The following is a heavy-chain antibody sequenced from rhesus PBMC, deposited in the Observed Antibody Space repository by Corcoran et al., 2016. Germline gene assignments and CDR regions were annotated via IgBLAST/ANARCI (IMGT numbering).Heavy chain of an antibody. CDR1: FTFSSNW. D-gene: IGHD1-38*01. CDR2: INNGGGNT. J-gene: IGHJ4*01. V-gene: IGHV3S42*01. Sequence: FTFSSNWMNWVRQTPGKGLEWISAINNGGGNTYYADSVKGRFTISRDNSKNTLSLQMNSLRAEDTAVYYCTKENTWAVDFWGQGVLVTVSS. CDR3: TKENTWAVDF.